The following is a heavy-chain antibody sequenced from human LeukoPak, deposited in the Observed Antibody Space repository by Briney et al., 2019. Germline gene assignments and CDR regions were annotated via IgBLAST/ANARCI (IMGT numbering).Heavy chain of an antibody. V-gene: IGHV1-3*01. Sequence: ASVKVSCKASGYTFTSYAMHWVRQAPGQRLEWMGWINAGNGNTKYSQKFQGRVTITRDTSASTAYMELSSLRSEDTAVYYCARVERWVTSAYYFDYWGQGTLVTVSS. D-gene: IGHD4-23*01. CDR2: INAGNGNT. CDR1: GYTFTSYA. CDR3: ARVERWVTSAYYFDY. J-gene: IGHJ4*02.